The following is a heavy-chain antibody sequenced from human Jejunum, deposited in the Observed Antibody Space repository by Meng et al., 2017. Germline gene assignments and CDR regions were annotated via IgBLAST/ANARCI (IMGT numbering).Heavy chain of an antibody. CDR3: ARGVGDLGDY. V-gene: IGHV1-8*01. CDR2: VSPSSGNT. CDR1: GYTFTTYD. J-gene: IGHJ4*02. D-gene: IGHD3-16*01. Sequence: QVELGESGAGMKTRGASMKVSCKASGYTFTTYDINWVRQATGQGLEWMGWVSPSSGNTRYAQKFQGRVTMTRDTSISTVYMELTSLKSDDTAVYYCARGVGDLGDYWGQGTLVTVSS.